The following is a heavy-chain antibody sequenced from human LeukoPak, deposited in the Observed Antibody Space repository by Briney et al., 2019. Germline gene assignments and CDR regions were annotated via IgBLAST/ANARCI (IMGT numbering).Heavy chain of an antibody. CDR3: ARADWDTAMIDY. D-gene: IGHD5-18*01. V-gene: IGHV3-64*01. Sequence: GGSLRFSCAASGFTFRNYAMHWVRQAPGKGLEYVSAISSNGGITYYANSVKGRFTISRDNSKNTLYLQMGSLRAEDTAVYYCARADWDTAMIDYWGQGTLVTVSS. CDR2: ISSNGGIT. CDR1: GFTFRNYA. J-gene: IGHJ4*02.